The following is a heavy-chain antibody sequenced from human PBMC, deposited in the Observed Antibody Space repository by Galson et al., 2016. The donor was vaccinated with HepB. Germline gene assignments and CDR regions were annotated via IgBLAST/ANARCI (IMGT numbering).Heavy chain of an antibody. V-gene: IGHV3-7*01. J-gene: IGHJ4*02. CDR1: GFTFTDYW. CDR3: MSHIL. CDR2: VKEDGNDK. Sequence: SLRLSCAASGFTFTDYWMSWVRQAPGKGLEWVANVKEDGNDKYYVDSVKGRFTISRDNAKNSPYPQMNSLRAEDTAVYYCMSHILRGQGTLVTVSS.